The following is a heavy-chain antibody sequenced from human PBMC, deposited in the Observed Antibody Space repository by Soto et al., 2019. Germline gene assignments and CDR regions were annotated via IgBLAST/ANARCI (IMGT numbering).Heavy chain of an antibody. J-gene: IGHJ3*02. V-gene: IGHV3-11*06. CDR2: ISSSSSYT. D-gene: IGHD2-21*01. CDR3: ARDIVVFLELSGGAFDI. Sequence: GGSLRLSCAASGFTFSDYYMSWIRQAPGKGLEWVSYISSSSSYTNYADSVKGRFTISRDNAKNSLYLQMNSLRAEDTAVYYCARDIVVFLELSGGAFDIWGQGTMVTVSS. CDR1: GFTFSDYY.